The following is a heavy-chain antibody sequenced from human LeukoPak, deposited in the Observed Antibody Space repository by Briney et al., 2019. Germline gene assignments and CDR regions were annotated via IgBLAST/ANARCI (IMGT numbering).Heavy chain of an antibody. Sequence: PSETLSLTCTVSGGSISSYYWSWIRQPPGKGLEWIGYIYYSGSTNYNPSLKSRVTISVDTSKNQFSLKLSSVTAADTAVYYCARVGATSLFSRYYYYGMDVWGQGTTVTVSS. D-gene: IGHD1-26*01. J-gene: IGHJ6*02. CDR1: GGSISSYY. V-gene: IGHV4-59*12. CDR3: ARVGATSLFSRYYYYGMDV. CDR2: IYYSGST.